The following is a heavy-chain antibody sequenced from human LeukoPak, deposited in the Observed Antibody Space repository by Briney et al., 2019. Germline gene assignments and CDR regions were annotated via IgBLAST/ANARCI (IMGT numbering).Heavy chain of an antibody. CDR2: IYYSGST. V-gene: IGHV4-59*12. D-gene: IGHD6-6*01. CDR1: GGSISSYY. J-gene: IGHJ4*02. Sequence: PSETLSLTCTVSGGSISSYYWSWIRQPPGKGLEWIGYIYYSGSTNYNPSLKSRVTISVDTSKNQFSLKLSSVTAADTAVYYCARGISEYSSSGLSYYFDYWGQGTLVTVSS. CDR3: ARGISEYSSSGLSYYFDY.